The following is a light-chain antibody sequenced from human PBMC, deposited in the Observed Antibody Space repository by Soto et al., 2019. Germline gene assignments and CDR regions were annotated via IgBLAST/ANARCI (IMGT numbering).Light chain of an antibody. Sequence: QSVLTQPPSVSGAPGQRVTISCTGSGSTFGAGYDVHWYQQLPGTAPKLLIYGNTNRPSGVPDRFSGSNSGNTATLTISGTQVMDEADYYCQAWDSNTAEIGGGTKLTVL. V-gene: IGLV1-40*01. J-gene: IGLJ2*01. CDR3: QAWDSNTAE. CDR2: GNT. CDR1: GSTFGAGYD.